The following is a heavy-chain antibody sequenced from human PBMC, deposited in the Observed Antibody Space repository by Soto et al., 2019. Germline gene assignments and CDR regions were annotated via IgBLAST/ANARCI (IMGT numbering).Heavy chain of an antibody. J-gene: IGHJ5*02. CDR2: ISAYNGNT. V-gene: IGHV1-18*01. Sequence: ASVKVSCKASGYTFNSYGISWVRQAPGQGLEWMGWISAYNGNTNYAQKRQGRVTMTTDTSTSTAYMELRSLRSDETAVYYCARDDALEGYCSGGSCYSRLGWSDPWGQGTLVTVSS. CDR1: GYTFNSYG. D-gene: IGHD2-15*01. CDR3: ARDDALEGYCSGGSCYSRLGWSDP.